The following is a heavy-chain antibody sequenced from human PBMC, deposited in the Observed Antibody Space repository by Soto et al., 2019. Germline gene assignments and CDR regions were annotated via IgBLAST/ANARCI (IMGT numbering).Heavy chain of an antibody. CDR3: ARDQGVAGTAGESLDY. CDR1: GYTFTSYG. V-gene: IGHV1-18*01. J-gene: IGHJ4*02. CDR2: ISAYNGNT. D-gene: IGHD6-19*01. Sequence: ASVKVSCKASGYTFTSYGISWVRQAPGQGLEWMGWISAYNGNTNYAQKLQGRVTMTTDTSTSTAYMELRSLRSDDTAVYYCARDQGVAGTAGESLDYWGQGTLVTVYS.